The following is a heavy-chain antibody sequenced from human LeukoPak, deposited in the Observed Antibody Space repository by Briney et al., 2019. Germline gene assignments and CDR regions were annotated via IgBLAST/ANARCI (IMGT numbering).Heavy chain of an antibody. CDR2: IYYSGST. Sequence: KPSETLSLTCTVSGGSISSSSYYWGWIRQPPGKGLEWIGSIYYSGSTYYNPSLKSRVTISVDTSKNQFSLKLSSVTAADTAVYYCARGRYLTTSGGAAAGFLDYWGQGSLVTVST. CDR3: ARGRYLTTSGGAAAGFLDY. CDR1: GGSISSSSYY. D-gene: IGHD6-13*01. V-gene: IGHV4-39*01. J-gene: IGHJ4*02.